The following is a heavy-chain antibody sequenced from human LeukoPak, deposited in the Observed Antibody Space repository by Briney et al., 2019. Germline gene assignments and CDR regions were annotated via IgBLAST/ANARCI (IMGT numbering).Heavy chain of an antibody. CDR2: INPNSGGT. Sequence: ASVKVSCKASGYTFTGYYMHWVRQAPGQGLEWMGWINPNSGGTDYAQNFQGRVTMTSDTSISTAYMELSRLRSDDTAVYYCASPWPYGGYAYYFDYWGQGTLVTVSS. CDR1: GYTFTGYY. V-gene: IGHV1-2*02. CDR3: ASPWPYGGYAYYFDY. D-gene: IGHD5-12*01. J-gene: IGHJ4*02.